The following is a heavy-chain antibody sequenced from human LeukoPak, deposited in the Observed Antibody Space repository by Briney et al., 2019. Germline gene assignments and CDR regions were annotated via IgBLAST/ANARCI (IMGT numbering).Heavy chain of an antibody. V-gene: IGHV3-74*01. D-gene: IGHD5-12*01. CDR2: INSDGSST. CDR3: AREWMEGGAFDI. Sequence: GGSLRLSCAASGFTFSSYWMHWVLQAPGKGLVWVSRINSDGSSTSYADSVKGRFTISRDNAKNTLYLQMNSLRAEDTAVYYCAREWMEGGAFDIWGQGTMVTVSS. CDR1: GFTFSSYW. J-gene: IGHJ3*02.